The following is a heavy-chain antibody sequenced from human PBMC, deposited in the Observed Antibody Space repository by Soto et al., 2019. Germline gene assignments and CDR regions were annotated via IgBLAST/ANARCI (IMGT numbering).Heavy chain of an antibody. CDR3: ARDRGYLDY. Sequence: GSLRLSCAASGXTFSSYWMHWVRQAPGKGLEWVAFIWYDGSNKYYADSVKGRFTISIENSKNTPYLQMSSLRAEDTAVYYCARDRGYLDYWGQGTLGTVSS. CDR1: GXTFSSYW. V-gene: IGHV3-33*01. D-gene: IGHD3-22*01. CDR2: IWYDGSNK. J-gene: IGHJ4*02.